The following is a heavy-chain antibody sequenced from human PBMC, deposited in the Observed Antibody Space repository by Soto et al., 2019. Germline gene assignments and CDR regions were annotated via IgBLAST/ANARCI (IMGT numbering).Heavy chain of an antibody. V-gene: IGHV1-69*13. CDR2: IIPIFGTA. CDR3: ASGGYCSGGSCQEHLYRDAMDI. J-gene: IGHJ3*02. D-gene: IGHD2-15*01. Sequence: ASVKVSCKASGGTFSSYAISWVRQAPGQGLEWMGGIIPIFGTANYAQKSQGRVTITADESTSTAYMELSSLRSEDTAVYYGASGGYCSGGSCQEHLYRDAMDIWGQGTTVTGSS. CDR1: GGTFSSYA.